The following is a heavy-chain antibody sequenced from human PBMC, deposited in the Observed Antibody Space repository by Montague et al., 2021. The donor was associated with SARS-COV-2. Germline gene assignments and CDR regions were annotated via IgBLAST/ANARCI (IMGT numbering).Heavy chain of an antibody. CDR1: GFTLSTYA. CDR2: IYNDGSNK. D-gene: IGHD4-11*01. CDR3: ARDGYSNPSHGMDV. V-gene: IGHV3-30*04. J-gene: IGHJ6*02. Sequence: SLRLSCAASGFTLSTYAVHWVRQAPGKGLEWVAVIYNDGSNKYYADSVKGRFTISRGKSDNTLYLQMYSLRPEDTAVYHCARDGYSNPSHGMDVWGRGTTVTVSS.